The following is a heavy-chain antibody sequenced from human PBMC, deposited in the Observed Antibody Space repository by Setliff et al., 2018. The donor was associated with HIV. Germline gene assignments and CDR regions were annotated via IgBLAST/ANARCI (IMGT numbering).Heavy chain of an antibody. CDR1: GYTFTSYA. J-gene: IGHJ5*02. CDR2: INTNTGNP. D-gene: IGHD6-13*01. V-gene: IGHV7-4-1*02. CDR3: AREGIAAVYGVWFDP. Sequence: VASVKVSCKASGYTFTSYAMNWVRQAPGQGLEWMGWINTNTGNPTYAQGFTGRFVFSLDTSVSTAYLQISSLKAEDTAVYYCAREGIAAVYGVWFDPWGQGTLVTVSS.